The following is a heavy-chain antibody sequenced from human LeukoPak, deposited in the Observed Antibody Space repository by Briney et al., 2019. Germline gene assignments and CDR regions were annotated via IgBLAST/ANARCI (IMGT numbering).Heavy chain of an antibody. Sequence: GGSLRLSCAASGFTVSSKYMSWVRQAPGKGLEWVSIFYSGGDSTNYADSVKGRFTISRDNAKNTLYLQMNSLRAEDTAVYYCARGFATVVTPGGYNSFDPWGQGTLVTVSS. D-gene: IGHD4-23*01. CDR2: FYSGGDST. J-gene: IGHJ5*02. CDR3: ARGFATVVTPGGYNSFDP. CDR1: GFTVSSKY. V-gene: IGHV3-66*01.